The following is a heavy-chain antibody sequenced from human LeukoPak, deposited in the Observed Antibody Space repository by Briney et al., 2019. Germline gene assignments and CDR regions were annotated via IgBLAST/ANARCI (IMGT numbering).Heavy chain of an antibody. D-gene: IGHD2-2*01. CDR2: LHFSGTP. V-gene: IGHV4-39*02. J-gene: IGHJ4*02. CDR1: DDSIRTNSYY. CDR3: TRGGDAHKLGNF. Sequence: SETLTLACSVSDDSIRTNSYYWAWIRQPPGKGLEWVGSLHFSGTPYYSPSLSSRVTVSRDTSNNHFSLNLKSVTATDTGVYFCTRGGDAHKLGNFWGPGILVTVSS.